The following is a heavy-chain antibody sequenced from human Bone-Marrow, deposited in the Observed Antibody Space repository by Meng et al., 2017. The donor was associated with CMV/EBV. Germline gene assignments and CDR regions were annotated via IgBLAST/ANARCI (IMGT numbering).Heavy chain of an antibody. J-gene: IGHJ4*02. V-gene: IGHV3-74*01. D-gene: IGHD2-15*01. Sequence: GESLKISCAASGFTFSSYWMHWVRQAPGKGLVWVSRINSDGSSTSYADSVKGRFTISRDNAKNSVYLQMNSLRAEDTAVYYCARRMVDYWGQGTLVTVSS. CDR1: GFTFSSYW. CDR2: INSDGSST. CDR3: ARRMVDY.